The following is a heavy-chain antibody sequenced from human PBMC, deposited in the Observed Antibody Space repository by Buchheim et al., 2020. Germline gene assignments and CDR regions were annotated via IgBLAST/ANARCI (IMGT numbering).Heavy chain of an antibody. CDR3: ARGALWFGESPMDV. Sequence: QVQLVESGGGVVQPGRSLRLSCAASGFTFSSYAMHWVRQAPGKGLEWVAVISYDGSNKYYADSVKGRFTIPRDNSKNKLYLQMNSLRAEDTAVYYCARGALWFGESPMDVWGQGTT. CDR1: GFTFSSYA. J-gene: IGHJ6*02. V-gene: IGHV3-30*04. D-gene: IGHD3-10*01. CDR2: ISYDGSNK.